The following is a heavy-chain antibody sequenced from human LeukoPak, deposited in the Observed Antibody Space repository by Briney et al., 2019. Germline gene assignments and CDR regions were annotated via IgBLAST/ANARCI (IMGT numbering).Heavy chain of an antibody. Sequence: SETLSLTCSVSGYSISNAYYWGWIRQPPGKGLEWIGSLYHSGSTYYNPSLKSRVTTSVDTSKNRFSLKLTSVTAADTAVYYCARELHSGSYYFDYWGQGTLVTVSS. CDR2: LYHSGST. D-gene: IGHD1-26*01. V-gene: IGHV4-38-2*02. J-gene: IGHJ4*02. CDR1: GYSISNAYY. CDR3: ARELHSGSYYFDY.